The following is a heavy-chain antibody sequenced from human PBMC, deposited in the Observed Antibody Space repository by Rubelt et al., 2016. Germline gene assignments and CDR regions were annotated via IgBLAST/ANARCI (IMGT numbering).Heavy chain of an antibody. Sequence: EVQLVESGGGLVKPGGSLRLSCGVSGFSLSGYNMNWVRQAPGKGLEWVGRIKSKTDGGTTDYAAPVKGRFTISRDDSKNTLYLQMNSLRPEDTAVYYCAIVSRTAIDDYWGQGTLVTVSS. CDR1: GFSLSGYN. CDR3: AIVSRTAIDDY. V-gene: IGHV3-15*01. CDR2: IKSKTDGGTT. D-gene: IGHD1/OR15-1a*01. J-gene: IGHJ4*02.